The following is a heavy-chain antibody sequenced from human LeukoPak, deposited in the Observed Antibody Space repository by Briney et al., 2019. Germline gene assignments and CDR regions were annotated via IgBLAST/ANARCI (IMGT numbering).Heavy chain of an antibody. CDR2: VDGGGGGT. CDR3: AKQSAGSAAWYSLHYDF. V-gene: IGHV3-23*01. J-gene: IGHJ4*02. D-gene: IGHD6-13*01. Sequence: PGGSLRLSCAASGFTFSSYAMTWVRQAPGRGLEWVSSVDGGGGGTYYADSAKGRFTISRDNSKDTLYLQMNGLRAEDTAVYFCAKQSAGSAAWYSLHYDFWGQGTLVTVSS. CDR1: GFTFSSYA.